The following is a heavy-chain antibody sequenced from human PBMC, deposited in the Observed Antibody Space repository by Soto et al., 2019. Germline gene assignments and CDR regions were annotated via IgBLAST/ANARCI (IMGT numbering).Heavy chain of an antibody. CDR3: ATQARELLADYYYYGMDV. D-gene: IGHD1-26*01. V-gene: IGHV1-24*01. Sequence: ASVKVSCKFSGYTLTELSIHWVRQAPGKGLEWMGGFDPEDGETIYAQKFQGRVTMTEDTPTDTAYMELSSLRSEDTAVYYCATQARELLADYYYYGMDVWGQGTTVTVSS. CDR2: FDPEDGET. CDR1: GYTLTELS. J-gene: IGHJ6*02.